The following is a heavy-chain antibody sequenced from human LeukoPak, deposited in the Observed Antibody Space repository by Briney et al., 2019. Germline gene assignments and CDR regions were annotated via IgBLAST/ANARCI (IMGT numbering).Heavy chain of an antibody. CDR1: GFTFSSYA. Sequence: GGSLRLSCAASGFTFSSYAMSWVRQAPGKGLEWVSAISGSGGSTYYADSVKGRFTISRDNSKNTLYLQMNSLRAEDTAAYYCAREYLWFGEPSPFDPWGQGTLVTVSS. J-gene: IGHJ5*02. D-gene: IGHD3-10*01. CDR2: ISGSGGST. CDR3: AREYLWFGEPSPFDP. V-gene: IGHV3-23*01.